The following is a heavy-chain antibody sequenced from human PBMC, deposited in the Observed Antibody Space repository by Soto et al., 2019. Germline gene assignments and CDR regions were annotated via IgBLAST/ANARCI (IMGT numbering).Heavy chain of an antibody. D-gene: IGHD3-10*01. J-gene: IGHJ6*02. CDR1: GFTFSSYS. Sequence: SLRLSCATSGFTFSSYSMNWVRRAPGKGLEWVSSISISSSYIYYADSVKGRFTISRDNAKNSLYLQMNSLRAEDTAVYYCSRDLGYYGSGSYGMDVWGQGTTVTVPS. CDR3: SRDLGYYGSGSYGMDV. CDR2: ISISSSYI. V-gene: IGHV3-21*01.